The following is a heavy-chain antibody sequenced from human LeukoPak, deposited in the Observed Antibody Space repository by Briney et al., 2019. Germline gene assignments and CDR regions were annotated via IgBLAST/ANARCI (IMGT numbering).Heavy chain of an antibody. D-gene: IGHD2-15*01. Sequence: ASVNVSCKASGYIFTRYGISWVRQAPGQGLEWMGWISGYNGNTNYAQKLQGRVTMTTDTSTSTAYMELRSLRSDDTAVYYCARDCSGGSCHFDYWGQGTLVTVSS. V-gene: IGHV1-18*01. J-gene: IGHJ4*02. CDR3: ARDCSGGSCHFDY. CDR2: ISGYNGNT. CDR1: GYIFTRYG.